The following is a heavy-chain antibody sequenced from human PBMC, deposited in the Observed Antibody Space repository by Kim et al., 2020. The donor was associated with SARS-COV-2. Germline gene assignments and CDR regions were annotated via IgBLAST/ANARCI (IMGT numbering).Heavy chain of an antibody. D-gene: IGHD3-9*01. CDR3: AREKYFDWLSKADAFDI. Sequence: SETLSLTCAVSGGSISSSNWWSWVRQPPGKGLEWIGEIYHSGSTNYNPSLKSRVTISVDKSKNQFSLKLSSVTAADTAVYYCAREKYFDWLSKADAFDIWGQGTMVTVSS. CDR1: GGSISSSNW. CDR2: IYHSGST. V-gene: IGHV4-4*02. J-gene: IGHJ3*02.